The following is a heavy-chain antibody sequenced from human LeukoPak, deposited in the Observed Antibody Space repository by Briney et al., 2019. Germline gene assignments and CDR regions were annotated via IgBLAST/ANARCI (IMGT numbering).Heavy chain of an antibody. CDR1: GGSISSNY. J-gene: IGHJ5*02. CDR2: IYYSGSTNT. D-gene: IGHD2-15*01. V-gene: IGHV4-59*01. CDR3: ARRYCSGGSCYSGWFDP. Sequence: ASETLSLTCTVSGGSISSNYWSWIRQPPGKGLEWIGYIYYSGSTNTNYNPSLKSRAAISVDTSKNQFSLKVSSVTAADTAVYYCARRYCSGGSCYSGWFDPWGQGTLVTVSS.